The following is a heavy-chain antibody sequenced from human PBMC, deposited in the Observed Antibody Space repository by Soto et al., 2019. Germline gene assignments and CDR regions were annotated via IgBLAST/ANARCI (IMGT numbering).Heavy chain of an antibody. Sequence: GASVKVSCKASGYTFTSYDINWVRQMPGKGLEWMGRIDPSDSYTNYSPSFQGHVTISADKSISTAYLQWSSLKASDTAMYYCARDGYSYGRDYWGQGTLVTVSS. V-gene: IGHV5-10-1*01. CDR2: IDPSDSYT. CDR3: ARDGYSYGRDY. J-gene: IGHJ4*02. CDR1: GYTFTSYD. D-gene: IGHD5-18*01.